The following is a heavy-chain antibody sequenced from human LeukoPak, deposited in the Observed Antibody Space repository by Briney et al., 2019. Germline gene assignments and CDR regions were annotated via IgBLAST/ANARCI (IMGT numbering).Heavy chain of an antibody. CDR1: GFTFSDYY. D-gene: IGHD3-10*01. Sequence: PGGSLRLSCAASGFTFSDYYMSWVRQAPGKGLEWVSYIDTSSTTKNYADSVKGRFTISRDNAKNSLHLQMNSLRVEDTAVYYCAGPLGSPYFHHWGQGTLVTVSS. J-gene: IGHJ1*01. CDR3: AGPLGSPYFHH. CDR2: IDTSSTTK. V-gene: IGHV3-11*06.